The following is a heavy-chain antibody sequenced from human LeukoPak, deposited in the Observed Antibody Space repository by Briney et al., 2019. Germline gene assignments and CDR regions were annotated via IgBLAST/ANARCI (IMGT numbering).Heavy chain of an antibody. J-gene: IGHJ3*02. CDR1: GFTFSTKS. D-gene: IGHD3-22*01. V-gene: IGHV3-48*01. CDR3: ARDLGRYDSNQGPLDAFDI. Sequence: GGSLRLSCAVSGFTFSTKSMNWVRQAPGEGLEWVSYITADSGTTYYADSVKGRFTISRDNSKNTLYLQMNSLRAEDTAVYYCARDLGRYDSNQGPLDAFDIWGQGTMVTVSS. CDR2: ITADSGTT.